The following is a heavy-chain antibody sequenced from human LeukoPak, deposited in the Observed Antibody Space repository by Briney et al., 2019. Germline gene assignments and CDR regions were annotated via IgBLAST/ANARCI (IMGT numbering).Heavy chain of an antibody. V-gene: IGHV1-8*02. CDR2: LNPDTGKT. D-gene: IGHD4/OR15-4a*01. CDR3: ARGSGTYGATFDY. J-gene: IGHJ4*02. CDR1: GYNFTGFD. Sequence: GASVKVFCKPSGYNFTGFDIDWMRQAPGQGLEWMAWLNPDTGKTGFAPNFQGRLTITRDSSIRTVYMELTNLRSDDTAVYYCARGSGTYGATFDYWGQGTLVTVSS.